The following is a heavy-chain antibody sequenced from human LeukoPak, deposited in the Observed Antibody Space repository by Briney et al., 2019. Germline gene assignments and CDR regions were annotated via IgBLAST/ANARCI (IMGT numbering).Heavy chain of an antibody. J-gene: IGHJ6*02. V-gene: IGHV4-59*01. CDR3: ARDNPSGWYAPGGYGMDV. CDR2: LYYSGST. D-gene: IGHD6-19*01. CDR1: GGSISSYY. Sequence: PSETLSLTCTVSGGSISSYYWSWIRRPPGKGLEWIGYLYYSGSTNYNPSLKSRVTISVDTSKNQFSLKLSSVTAADTAVYYCARDNPSGWYAPGGYGMDVWGQGTTVTVSS.